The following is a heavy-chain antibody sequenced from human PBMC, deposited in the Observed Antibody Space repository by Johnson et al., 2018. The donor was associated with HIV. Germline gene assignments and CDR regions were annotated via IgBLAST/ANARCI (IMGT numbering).Heavy chain of an antibody. V-gene: IGHV3-30*04. CDR3: AREYYGSGSDAFDI. D-gene: IGHD3-10*01. CDR1: GFTFSSSA. CDR2: ISYDGSDK. J-gene: IGHJ3*02. Sequence: QVQLVESGGDVVQPGRSLRLSCAASGFTFSSSAMHWVRQALGKGLEWVAVISYDGSDKYYADSVKGRFTISRDSSKNTLYLQMNSLRAEDTAVYYCAREYYGSGSDAFDIWGQGTMVTVSS.